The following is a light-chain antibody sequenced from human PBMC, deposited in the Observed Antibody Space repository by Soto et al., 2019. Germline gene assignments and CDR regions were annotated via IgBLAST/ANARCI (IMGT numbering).Light chain of an antibody. CDR3: QQRSNWPPEVT. Sequence: EIVLTQSPDTLSLSPGERATLSCRASQSVRSSLAWYQQKPGQAPRLLIYDASNRATGIPARFSGSGSGIDFTLTISSLEPEDFAVYYCQQRSNWPPEVTFGPGTKVDIK. V-gene: IGKV3-11*01. J-gene: IGKJ3*01. CDR1: QSVRSS. CDR2: DAS.